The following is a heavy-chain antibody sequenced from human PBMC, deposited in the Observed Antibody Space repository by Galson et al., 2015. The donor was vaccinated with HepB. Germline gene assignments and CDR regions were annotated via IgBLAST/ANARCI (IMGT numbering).Heavy chain of an antibody. CDR2: IRDDGTNE. CDR3: ARITGYSYGYFDY. CDR1: GFTFSTYG. Sequence: SLRLSCAASGFTFSTYGMHWVRQAPGKGLQWMAFIRDDGTNEYYADSVKGQFTISRDNSKNTLYLQMNSLRAEDTAVYYCARITGYSYGYFDYWGQGTLVTVSS. J-gene: IGHJ4*02. V-gene: IGHV3-30*02. D-gene: IGHD5-18*01.